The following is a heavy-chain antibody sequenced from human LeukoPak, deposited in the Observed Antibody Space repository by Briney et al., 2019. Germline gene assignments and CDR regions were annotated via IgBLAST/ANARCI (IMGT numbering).Heavy chain of an antibody. CDR3: ARGGWGSSVHFDT. Sequence: PGGSLRLSCATSGFTLSSFWMHWVRQPPGNGLVWISRINSDATNTNYADSVKGRFTISRDNTKNTVYLQMSSLGAEDTAVYYCARGGWGSSVHFDTWGQGALVTVSS. D-gene: IGHD3-10*01. J-gene: IGHJ4*02. CDR1: GFTLSSFW. V-gene: IGHV3-74*01. CDR2: INSDATNT.